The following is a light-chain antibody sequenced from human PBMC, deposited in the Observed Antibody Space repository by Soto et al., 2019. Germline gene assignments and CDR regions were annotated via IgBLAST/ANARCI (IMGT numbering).Light chain of an antibody. J-gene: IGKJ1*01. CDR1: QSVSSSY. Sequence: EIVLTQSPGTLSLSPGERATLSCRASQSVSSSYLAWYQQTPGQAPRLLIYGASSRATGIPDRFRGSGSGTVFTLTISRLEPEDCAVYYCQQYGSSPWTFGQGTKVEIK. V-gene: IGKV3-20*01. CDR2: GAS. CDR3: QQYGSSPWT.